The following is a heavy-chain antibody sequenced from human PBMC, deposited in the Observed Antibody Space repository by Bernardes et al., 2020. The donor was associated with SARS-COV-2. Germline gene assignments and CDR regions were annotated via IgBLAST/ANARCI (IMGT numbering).Heavy chain of an antibody. Sequence: ASVKVSCKASGYTFTSYGISWVRQAPGKGLEWMGWSSAYNGNTNYAQKLQGRVNMTTDTSTSTAYMELRSLRSDDTAVYYCAREEEAGDCSSTSCYFHDHWSDPWGQGTLVTVSS. D-gene: IGHD2-2*01. CDR2: SSAYNGNT. CDR3: AREEEAGDCSSTSCYFHDHWSDP. CDR1: GYTFTSYG. V-gene: IGHV1-18*04. J-gene: IGHJ5*02.